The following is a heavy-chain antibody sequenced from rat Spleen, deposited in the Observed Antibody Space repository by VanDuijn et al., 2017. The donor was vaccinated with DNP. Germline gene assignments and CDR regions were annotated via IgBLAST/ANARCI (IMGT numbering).Heavy chain of an antibody. CDR1: GFSFRNYY. Sequence: EVQLVESGGGLVEPGRSLKLSCVASGFSFRNYYMAWVRQAPKKGLEWVATIINDGKRTYYRDSVKGRFTISRDNAKSILYLQTDSLRSEDTATYYCTTLNFYASLSEYFDYWGQGVMVTVSS. CDR3: TTLNFYASLSEYFDY. D-gene: IGHD1-12*01. J-gene: IGHJ2*01. V-gene: IGHV5S10*01. CDR2: IINDGKRT.